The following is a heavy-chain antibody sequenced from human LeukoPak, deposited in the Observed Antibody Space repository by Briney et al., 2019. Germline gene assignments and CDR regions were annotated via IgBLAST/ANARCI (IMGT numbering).Heavy chain of an antibody. CDR2: INPSGGST. V-gene: IGHV1-46*01. J-gene: IGHJ3*02. D-gene: IGHD2-2*01. Sequence: GASVKFSCKASGYTFPSNYMHWVRQAPGQGLAWMGIINPSGGSTSYAQKFQGRVTMTRDTSTSTVYMELSSLRSEDTAVYYCARDVAVVPSSRGLAFDIWGQGTMVTVSS. CDR1: GYTFPSNY. CDR3: ARDVAVVPSSRGLAFDI.